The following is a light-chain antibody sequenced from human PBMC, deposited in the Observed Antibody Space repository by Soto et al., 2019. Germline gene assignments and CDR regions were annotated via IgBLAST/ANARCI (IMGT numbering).Light chain of an antibody. Sequence: QSALTQPPSASGSPGQSVTISCTGTSSDVGGYNYVSWYQQHPGKAPKLMIYEVSKRPSGVPDRFSGSNSGNTASLTVSGLQSEDEADYYGSAYAGSNNLVVFGGGTKLTVL. CDR1: SSDVGGYNY. CDR3: SAYAGSNNLVV. CDR2: EVS. J-gene: IGLJ2*01. V-gene: IGLV2-8*01.